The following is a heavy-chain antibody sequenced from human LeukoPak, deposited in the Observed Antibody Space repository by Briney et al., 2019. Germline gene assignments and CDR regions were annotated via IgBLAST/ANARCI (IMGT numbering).Heavy chain of an antibody. V-gene: IGHV3-23*01. D-gene: IGHD1-26*01. Sequence: GGSLRLSCAASGFTFSSYAMSWVRQAPGKGLEWVSAISGSGGSTYYADSVKGRFTISRDNSKNTLYLQMNSLRAEDTAVYYCARDLNNGSYHWFDPWGQGTLVTVSS. CDR3: ARDLNNGSYHWFDP. CDR1: GFTFSSYA. CDR2: ISGSGGST. J-gene: IGHJ5*02.